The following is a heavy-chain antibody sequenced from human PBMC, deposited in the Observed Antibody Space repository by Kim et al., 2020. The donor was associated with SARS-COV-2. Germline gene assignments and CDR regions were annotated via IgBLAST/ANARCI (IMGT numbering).Heavy chain of an antibody. CDR1: EFSFSDSY. V-gene: IGHV3-11*01. CDR2: ISHTSRTI. J-gene: IGHJ4*02. D-gene: IGHD3-22*01. CDR3: AGRVWDGHGYPLFDF. Sequence: GGSLRLSCDASEFSFSDSYINWIRQTPEKGLEWLSYISHTSRTIYYADSVRGRFTISRDNAKRSAFLQMDNLRIEDTGTYYCAGRVWDGHGYPLFDFWGQGTLITVSS.